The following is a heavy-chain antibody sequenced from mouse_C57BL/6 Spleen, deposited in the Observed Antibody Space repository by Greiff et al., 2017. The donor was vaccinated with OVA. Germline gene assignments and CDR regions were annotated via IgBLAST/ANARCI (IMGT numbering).Heavy chain of an antibody. CDR3: GRCWYGSPWFAY. D-gene: IGHD1-1*01. CDR2: IRNKANGYTT. CDR1: GFTFTDYS. V-gene: IGHV7-3*01. Sequence: EVHLVESGGGLVQPGGSLSLSCAASGFTFTDYSMRWVRQPPGKTLEWLGFIRNKANGYTTEYSVSVTGRFTISRDNSQSILYLQVSAMRAEDSATYCCGRCWYGSPWFAYWGQGTLVTVSA. J-gene: IGHJ3*01.